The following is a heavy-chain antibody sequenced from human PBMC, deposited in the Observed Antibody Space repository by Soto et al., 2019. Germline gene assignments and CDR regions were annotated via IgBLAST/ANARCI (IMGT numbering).Heavy chain of an antibody. CDR1: GGTSTRYA. CDR3: NRGSEYDFWSGYL. J-gene: IGHJ4*02. CDR2: IVPMFGTS. D-gene: IGHD3-3*01. Sequence: QERLVQSGAEVRKPGSSVKVSCKVTGGTSTRYAINWVRQAPGQGLEWMGGIVPMFGTSKYAQKFQGRVTNTADTSTNIAYMELRSLRSEDTGVYYCNRGSEYDFWSGYLWGQGTLVSVSS. V-gene: IGHV1-69*06.